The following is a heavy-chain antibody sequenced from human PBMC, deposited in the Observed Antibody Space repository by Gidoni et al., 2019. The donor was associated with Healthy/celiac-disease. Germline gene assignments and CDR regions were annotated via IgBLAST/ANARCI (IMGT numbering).Heavy chain of an antibody. D-gene: IGHD3-3*01. J-gene: IGHJ6*02. CDR3: AREYYDFWSGKNGSYGMDV. Sequence: QVQLVESGGGLVKPGGSLRLSCAASGFPFSDYYMSWIRQAPGKGLEWVSYISSSSSYTNYADSVKGRFTISRDNAKNSLYLQMNSLRAEDTAVYYCAREYYDFWSGKNGSYGMDVWGQGTTVTVSS. CDR2: ISSSSSYT. V-gene: IGHV3-11*06. CDR1: GFPFSDYY.